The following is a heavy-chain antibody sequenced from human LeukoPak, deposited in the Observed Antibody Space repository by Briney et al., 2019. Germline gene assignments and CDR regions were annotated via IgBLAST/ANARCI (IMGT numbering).Heavy chain of an antibody. CDR1: GYSISSGYY. CDR3: ARVRFDYVWGSYRYTDYYYYYMDV. CDR2: IYHSGST. V-gene: IGHV4-38-2*02. D-gene: IGHD3-16*02. J-gene: IGHJ6*03. Sequence: PSETLSLTCTVSGYSISSGYYWGWIRQPPGKGLEWIGSIYHSGSTYYNPSLKSRVTISVDTSKNQFSLKLSSVTAADTAVYYCARVRFDYVWGSYRYTDYYYYYMDVWGKGTTVTVSS.